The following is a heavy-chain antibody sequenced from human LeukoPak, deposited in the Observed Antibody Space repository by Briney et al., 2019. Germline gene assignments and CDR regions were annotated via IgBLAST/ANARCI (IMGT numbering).Heavy chain of an antibody. CDR2: ISGSGGST. CDR1: GFTFSSYA. D-gene: IGHD2-2*01. Sequence: PGGSLRLSCAASGFTFSSYAMSWVRQAPGKGLESVSAISGSGGSTYYADSVKGRFTISRDNSKNTLYLQMNSLRAEDTAVYYCAKNAWEYQLLNWFDPWGQGTLVTVSS. CDR3: AKNAWEYQLLNWFDP. V-gene: IGHV3-23*01. J-gene: IGHJ5*02.